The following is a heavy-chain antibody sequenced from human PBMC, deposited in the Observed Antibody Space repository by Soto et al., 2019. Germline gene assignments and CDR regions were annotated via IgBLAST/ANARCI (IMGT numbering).Heavy chain of an antibody. CDR1: GYRFTTYW. V-gene: IGHV5-51*01. D-gene: IGHD3-9*01. Sequence: AGESLKISCKSSGYRFTTYWIGWVRQMPGKGLEWMGVIYPGDSDTRYSPSFQGQVTISVDTSITTAYLQWSSLKASDTAMYYCARTNILTSYFPNYFDTWGQGTLVTVSS. CDR2: IYPGDSDT. J-gene: IGHJ5*02. CDR3: ARTNILTSYFPNYFDT.